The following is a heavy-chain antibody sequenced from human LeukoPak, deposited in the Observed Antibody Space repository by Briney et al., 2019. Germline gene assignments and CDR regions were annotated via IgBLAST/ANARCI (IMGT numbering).Heavy chain of an antibody. CDR3: ARVGYSGYDSRYYFDN. V-gene: IGHV4-31*03. CDR2: IYYSGST. Sequence: SETLSLTCTVSGGSISSGGYYWSWIRQHPGKGLEWIGYIYYSGSTYYNPSLKSRVTISVDTSKNQFSLKLSSVTAADTAVYYCARVGYSGYDSRYYFDNWGQGTLVTVSS. D-gene: IGHD5-12*01. CDR1: GGSISSGGYY. J-gene: IGHJ4*02.